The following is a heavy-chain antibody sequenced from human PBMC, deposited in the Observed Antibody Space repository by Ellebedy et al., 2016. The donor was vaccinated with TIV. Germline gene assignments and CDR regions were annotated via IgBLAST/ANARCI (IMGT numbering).Heavy chain of an antibody. CDR2: ISGSGGST. J-gene: IGHJ3*02. CDR3: AKVYYGDLSWDAFDI. CDR1: GFTFSSYA. Sequence: GGSLRLSXAASGFTFSSYAMSWVRQAPGKGLEWVSAISGSGGSTYYADSVKGRFTISRDNSKNTLYLQMNSLRAEDTAVYYCAKVYYGDLSWDAFDIWGQGTMVTVSS. V-gene: IGHV3-23*01. D-gene: IGHD4-17*01.